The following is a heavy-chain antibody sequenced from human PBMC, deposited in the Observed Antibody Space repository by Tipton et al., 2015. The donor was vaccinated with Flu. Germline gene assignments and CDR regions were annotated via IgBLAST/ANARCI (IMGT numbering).Heavy chain of an antibody. CDR1: GDSVSSNSAA. CDR3: ARDSTLPGIAVAGNFDY. D-gene: IGHD6-19*01. Sequence: GLVKPSQTLSLTCAISGDSVSSNSAAWNWIRQSPSRGLEWLGRTYYRSKWYNDYAVSVKSRITINPDTSKNQFSLQLNSVTPEDTAVYYCARDSTLPGIAVAGNFDYWGQGNLVNVSS. CDR2: TYYRSKWYN. J-gene: IGHJ4*02. V-gene: IGHV6-1*01.